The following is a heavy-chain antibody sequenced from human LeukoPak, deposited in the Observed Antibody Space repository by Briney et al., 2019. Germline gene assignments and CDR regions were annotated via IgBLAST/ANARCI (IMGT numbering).Heavy chain of an antibody. CDR1: GGSISSSSYY. Sequence: SETLSLTCTVSGGSISSSSYYWGWIRQPPGKGLEWIGSIYYSGSTYYNPSLKSRVTISVDTSKNQFSLKLSSVTAADTAVYYCARGGSSSLRGMDVWGKGTTVTVSS. V-gene: IGHV4-39*07. J-gene: IGHJ6*03. D-gene: IGHD6-6*01. CDR2: IYYSGST. CDR3: ARGGSSSLRGMDV.